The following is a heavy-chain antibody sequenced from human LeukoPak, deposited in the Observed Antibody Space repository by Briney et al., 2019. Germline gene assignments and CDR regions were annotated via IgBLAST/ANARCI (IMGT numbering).Heavy chain of an antibody. CDR3: ARDQWWDLQRIWFDP. CDR2: IYTSGST. J-gene: IGHJ5*02. V-gene: IGHV4-61*02. Sequence: SETLSLTCTVSGGSISSGSYYWSWIRQPAGKGLEWIGRIYTSGSTNYNPSLKSRVTISVDTSKNQFSLKLSSVTAADTAVYYCARDQWWDLQRIWFDPWGQGTLVTVSS. CDR1: GGSISSGSYY. D-gene: IGHD2-15*01.